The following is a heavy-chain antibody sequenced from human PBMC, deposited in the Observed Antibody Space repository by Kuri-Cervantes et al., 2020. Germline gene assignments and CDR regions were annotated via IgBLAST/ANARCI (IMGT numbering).Heavy chain of an antibody. V-gene: IGHV4-30-2*01. Sequence: SETLSLTCAVSGGSISSGGYSWSWIRQPPGKGLEWIGYIYHSGSTYYNPSLKSRVTISVDRSKNQFSLKLSSVTAADTVVYYCARALSSGYYYVPTEDAFDIWGQGTMVTVSS. CDR2: IYHSGST. CDR1: GGSISSGGYS. J-gene: IGHJ3*02. D-gene: IGHD3-22*01. CDR3: ARALSSGYYYVPTEDAFDI.